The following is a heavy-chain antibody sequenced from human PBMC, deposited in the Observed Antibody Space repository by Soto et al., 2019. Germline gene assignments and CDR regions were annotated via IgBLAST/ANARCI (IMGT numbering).Heavy chain of an antibody. Sequence: QVQLVESGGGVVQPGTSLRVSCVGSGFTFRSYVIHWVRQAPGKGLEWVALTSYDGSDKYYDDSVRGRFTIFRDNSRNTVDLQMDSLRLEDTALYYGARWGTTGGLDVWGQGTLVSVSS. CDR1: GFTFRSYV. D-gene: IGHD3-16*01. V-gene: IGHV3-30*19. J-gene: IGHJ1*01. CDR3: ARWGTTGGLDV. CDR2: TSYDGSDK.